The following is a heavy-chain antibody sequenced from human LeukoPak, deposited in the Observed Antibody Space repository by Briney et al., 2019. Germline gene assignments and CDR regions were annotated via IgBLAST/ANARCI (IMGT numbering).Heavy chain of an antibody. CDR1: GYTFTGYY. Sequence: ASVKVSCKASGYTFTGYYMHWARQAPGQGLEWMGWINPNSGGTNYAQKFQGWVTMTRDTSISTAYMELSRLRSDDTAVYYCARALGYCSSTSCPAYGMDVWGKGTTVTVSS. J-gene: IGHJ6*04. CDR2: INPNSGGT. CDR3: ARALGYCSSTSCPAYGMDV. V-gene: IGHV1-2*04. D-gene: IGHD2-2*01.